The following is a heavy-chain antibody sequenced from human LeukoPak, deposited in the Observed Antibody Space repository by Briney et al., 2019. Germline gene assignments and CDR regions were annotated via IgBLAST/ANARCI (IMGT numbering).Heavy chain of an antibody. Sequence: GGSLRLSCAASGFTFSNYWMNWVRQAPGKGMEWVAIIEKDGSEILYVDSVKGRSTISRDNANNSLYLQMNSLRAEDTAVYYCAAGAGWLIDWWGQGTLVTVSS. CDR1: GFTFSNYW. CDR3: AAGAGWLIDW. CDR2: IEKDGSEI. V-gene: IGHV3-7*01. J-gene: IGHJ4*02. D-gene: IGHD6-19*01.